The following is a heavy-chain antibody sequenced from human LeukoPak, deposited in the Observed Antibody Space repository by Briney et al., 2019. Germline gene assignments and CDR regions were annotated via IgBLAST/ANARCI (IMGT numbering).Heavy chain of an antibody. Sequence: SQTLSLTCAVSGGSINSSGYSWSWIRQPPGKGLEWIGYIYHSGSTYYNPSLKSRVTISVDRSKNQFSLKLSSVTAADTAVYYCARGGDYYDSSGYPTGDFDYWGQGTLVTVSS. CDR2: IYHSGST. V-gene: IGHV4-30-2*01. CDR1: GGSINSSGYS. J-gene: IGHJ4*02. CDR3: ARGGDYYDSSGYPTGDFDY. D-gene: IGHD3-22*01.